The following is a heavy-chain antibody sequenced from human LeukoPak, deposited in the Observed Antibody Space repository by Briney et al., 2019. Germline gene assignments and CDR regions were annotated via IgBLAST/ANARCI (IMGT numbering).Heavy chain of an antibody. V-gene: IGHV3-74*01. CDR3: ARGGPDSSDYSSLFDY. J-gene: IGHJ4*02. CDR2: INSDGSSR. Sequence: GGSLRLSCAASGFTFSNYWMSWVRQAPGKGLVWVSRINSDGSSRHYADSVKGRFTISRDNAKNTLHLQMTSLRAEDTAVYYCARGGPDSSDYSSLFDYWGRGVLVTVSS. CDR1: GFTFSNYW. D-gene: IGHD3-22*01.